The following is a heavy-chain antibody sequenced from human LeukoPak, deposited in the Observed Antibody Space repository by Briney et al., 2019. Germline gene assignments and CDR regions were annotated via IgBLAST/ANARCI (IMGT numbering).Heavy chain of an antibody. CDR3: AILYDYSNYEGEPFDY. Sequence: GGSLRLSCAASGFTFSSYAMSWVRQAPGKGLEWVSAISGSGGSTYCADSVKGRFTISRDNSKNTLYLQMNSLRAEDTAVCYCAILYDYSNYEGEPFDYWGQGTLVTVSS. D-gene: IGHD4-11*01. CDR1: GFTFSSYA. V-gene: IGHV3-23*01. J-gene: IGHJ4*02. CDR2: ISGSGGST.